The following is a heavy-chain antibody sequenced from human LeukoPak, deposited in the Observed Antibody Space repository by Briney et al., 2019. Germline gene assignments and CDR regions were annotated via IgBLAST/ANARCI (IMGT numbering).Heavy chain of an antibody. Sequence: ASGTLSLTCAVSGGSISSSNWWSWVRQPPGKGLEWIGYVYYSGSTNYNPSLKSRVTISVDTSKNQFSLKLSSVTAADTAVYYCARDSHIDAFDIWGQGTMVTVSS. J-gene: IGHJ3*02. CDR1: GGSISSSNW. CDR3: ARDSHIDAFDI. CDR2: VYYSGST. V-gene: IGHV4-4*02.